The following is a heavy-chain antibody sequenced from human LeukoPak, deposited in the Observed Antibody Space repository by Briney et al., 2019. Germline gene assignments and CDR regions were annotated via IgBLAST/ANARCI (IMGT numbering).Heavy chain of an antibody. D-gene: IGHD3-10*01. CDR1: RGTFSSYA. J-gene: IGHJ5*02. CDR2: IIHIFGTS. CDR3: AYCSESYPSNWFDP. Sequence: SSVNVSCQASRGTFSSYALSWVRQAPGQGLEGMGGIIHIFGTSNYAQRFQDRVTITADISTSTPYMELRSLRSYDTAVYYCAYCSESYPSNWFDPWGKGTLVTVSS. V-gene: IGHV1-69*06.